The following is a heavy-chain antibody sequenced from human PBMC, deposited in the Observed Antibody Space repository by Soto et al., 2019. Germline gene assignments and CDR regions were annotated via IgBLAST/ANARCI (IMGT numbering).Heavy chain of an antibody. D-gene: IGHD3-16*01. CDR3: ARSRGGYFDY. CDR1: GGSFSGYY. CDR2: INHSGST. V-gene: IGHV4-34*01. Sequence: SETLSLTCAVYGGSFSGYYWSWIRQPPGKGLERIGEINHSGSTNYNPSLKSRVTISVDTSKNQFSLKLSSVTAADTAVYYCARSRGGYFDYWGQGTLVTVSS. J-gene: IGHJ4*02.